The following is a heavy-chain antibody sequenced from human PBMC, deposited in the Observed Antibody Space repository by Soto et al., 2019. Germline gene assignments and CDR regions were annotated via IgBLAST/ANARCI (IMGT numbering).Heavy chain of an antibody. J-gene: IGHJ4*02. Sequence: GGSLRLSCAASGFTFSTYAMTWVRQAPGKGLEWVSAISASGGTTDYADSVKGRFTISRDNSKNTLYLQMNSLRAEDTALYYCAKDSTRLRYFDWLPPDYWGQGTLVTVSS. CDR3: AKDSTRLRYFDWLPPDY. D-gene: IGHD3-9*01. V-gene: IGHV3-23*01. CDR2: ISASGGTT. CDR1: GFTFSTYA.